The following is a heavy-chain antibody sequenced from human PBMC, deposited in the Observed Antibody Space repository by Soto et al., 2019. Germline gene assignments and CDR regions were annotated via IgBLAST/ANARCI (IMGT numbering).Heavy chain of an antibody. CDR1: GGSIDSYY. CDR2: IYYSGTT. J-gene: IGHJ4*02. CDR3: ARESEDLTSNFDY. Sequence: SETLSLTSTVAGGSIDSYYWNWIWQPPGKGLEWIGYIYYSGTTNDNPSLKSRVTISLDMSKRQFSLNLTSVTAADTAVYYCARESEDLTSNFDYWGQGTLVTVSS. V-gene: IGHV4-59*01.